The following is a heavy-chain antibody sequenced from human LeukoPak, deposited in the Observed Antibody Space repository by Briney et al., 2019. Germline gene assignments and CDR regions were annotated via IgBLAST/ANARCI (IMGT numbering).Heavy chain of an antibody. CDR2: ISGSGGST. D-gene: IGHD4-17*01. CDR1: GFTFSSYA. V-gene: IGHV3-23*01. J-gene: IGHJ3*02. CDR3: AKLTTVTRGAFDI. Sequence: GGSLRLSCAASGFTFSSYAMSWVRQAPGKGLEWVSAISGSGGSTYYADSVKGRFTISRDNSKNTLYLQMNCLRAEDAAVYYCAKLTTVTRGAFDIWGQGTMVTVSS.